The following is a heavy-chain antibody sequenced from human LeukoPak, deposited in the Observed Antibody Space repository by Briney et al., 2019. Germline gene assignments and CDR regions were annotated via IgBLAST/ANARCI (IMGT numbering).Heavy chain of an antibody. CDR3: ARAPIVVVPAASPGYYFDY. CDR2: IIPIFGTA. D-gene: IGHD2-2*01. V-gene: IGHV1-69*13. CDR1: GGTFSSYA. Sequence: GASVKVSCKASGGTFSSYAISWVRQAPGQGLEWMGGIIPIFGTANYAQKFQGRVTITADESTSTAYMGLSSLRSEDTAVYYCARAPIVVVPAASPGYYFDYWGQGTLVTVSS. J-gene: IGHJ4*02.